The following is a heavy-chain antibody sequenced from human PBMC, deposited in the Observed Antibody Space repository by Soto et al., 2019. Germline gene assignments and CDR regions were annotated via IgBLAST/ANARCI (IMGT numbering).Heavy chain of an antibody. CDR3: ASHSSSWYSGKGPHYYGMDV. CDR1: GGSISSYY. D-gene: IGHD6-13*01. CDR2: IYYSGST. Sequence: KPSETLSLTCTVSGGSISSYYWSWIRQPPGKGLEWIGYIYYSGSTNYNPSLKSRVTISVDTSKNQFSLKLSSVTAADTAVYYCASHSSSWYSGKGPHYYGMDVWGQGTTVTVSS. J-gene: IGHJ6*02. V-gene: IGHV4-59*01.